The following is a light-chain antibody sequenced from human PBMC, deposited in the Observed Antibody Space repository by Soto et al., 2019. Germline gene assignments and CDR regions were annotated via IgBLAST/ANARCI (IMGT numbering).Light chain of an antibody. Sequence: EIAMTQSPATLSVSPGERGTLSCRASQSVSSNLAWYQQKPGQAPRLIIYAASARATGIPARFSGSGSGTDFTLTISSLQSEDFAVYYCQQYNNWPYTFGQGTRVEIK. CDR3: QQYNNWPYT. CDR2: AAS. V-gene: IGKV3-15*01. J-gene: IGKJ2*01. CDR1: QSVSSN.